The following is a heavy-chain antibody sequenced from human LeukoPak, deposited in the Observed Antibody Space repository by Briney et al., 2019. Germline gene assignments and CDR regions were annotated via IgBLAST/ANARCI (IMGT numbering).Heavy chain of an antibody. CDR2: IWYGGSNK. CDR3: ARVLSQDILTGYDAFDI. Sequence: GGSLRLSCAASGFTFSSYGMHWVRQAPGKGLEWVAVIWYGGSNKYYADSVKGRFTISRDNSKNTLYLQMNSLRAEDTAVYYCARVLSQDILTGYDAFDIWGQGTMVTVSS. CDR1: GFTFSSYG. V-gene: IGHV3-33*08. J-gene: IGHJ3*02. D-gene: IGHD3-9*01.